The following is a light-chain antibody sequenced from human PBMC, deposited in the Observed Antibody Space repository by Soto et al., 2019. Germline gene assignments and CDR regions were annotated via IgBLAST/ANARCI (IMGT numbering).Light chain of an antibody. V-gene: IGKV1-5*03. CDR3: QQYNSYPWT. CDR1: QTISSW. CDR2: KAS. J-gene: IGKJ1*01. Sequence: GDRVTITCRASQTISSWLAWYQQKPGKAPKLLIYKASSLESGVPSRFSGSGSGTEFTLTISSLQPDDFATYYCQQYNSYPWTFGQGTKVDIK.